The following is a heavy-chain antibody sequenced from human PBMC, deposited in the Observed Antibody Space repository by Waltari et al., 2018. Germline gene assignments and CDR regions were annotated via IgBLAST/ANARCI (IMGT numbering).Heavy chain of an antibody. V-gene: IGHV1-2*02. CDR1: VYTFTGSY. Sequence: QVQLVQSGAEVKKPGASVEVSCKASVYTFTGSYMPWVRRTPGQGHEWRGWLDTKRGVTTDAQKSQCSVTMTRDTTISTAYMEMSTLISYDTAVYYCATQRDCDDVSAYRDLDDWGQGTLVSVSS. D-gene: IGHD3-16*01. CDR2: LDTKRGVT. CDR3: ATQRDCDDVSAYRDLDD. J-gene: IGHJ4*02.